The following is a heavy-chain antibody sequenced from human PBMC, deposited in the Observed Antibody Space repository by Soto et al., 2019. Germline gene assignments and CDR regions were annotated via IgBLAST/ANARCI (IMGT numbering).Heavy chain of an antibody. D-gene: IGHD3-3*01. V-gene: IGHV4-4*07. CDR1: VGAISTYY. J-gene: IGHJ5*02. Sequence: SETLSLTCTFSVGAISTYYWAWIRQPAGKGLEWIGRIYSSGSTKYNPALQSRVTMSLDTSNNQFSLRLTSVTAADTAVYYCARGQRFSDWFDPWGQGTLVTVSS. CDR2: IYSSGST. CDR3: ARGQRFSDWFDP.